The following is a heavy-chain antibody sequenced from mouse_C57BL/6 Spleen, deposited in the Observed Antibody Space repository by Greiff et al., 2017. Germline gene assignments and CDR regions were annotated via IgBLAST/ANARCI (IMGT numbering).Heavy chain of an antibody. Sequence: QVQLQQPGAELVMPGASVKLSCKASGYTFTSYWMHWVKQRPGQGLEWIGEIDPSDSYTNYNQKFKGKSTLTVDKSSSTAYMQLSSLTSEDSAVYYCARFPYDGYFSWFAYWGQGTLVTVSA. CDR2: IDPSDSYT. CDR3: ARFPYDGYFSWFAY. J-gene: IGHJ3*01. V-gene: IGHV1-69*01. D-gene: IGHD2-3*01. CDR1: GYTFTSYW.